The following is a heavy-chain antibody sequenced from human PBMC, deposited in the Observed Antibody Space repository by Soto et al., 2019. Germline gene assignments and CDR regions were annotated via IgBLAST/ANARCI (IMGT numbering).Heavy chain of an antibody. CDR1: GGTFSSYA. CDR2: IIPIFGIA. Sequence: QVQLVQSGAEVKKPGSSVKVSCKASGGTFSSYAISWVRQAPGQGLEWMGGIIPIFGIANYAQKFQGRVTITADESTSTAYMELSSLRSEETAVYYCARTRSGIAAANCYYYYGMDVWGQGTTVTVSS. J-gene: IGHJ6*02. V-gene: IGHV1-69*01. D-gene: IGHD6-25*01. CDR3: ARTRSGIAAANCYYYYGMDV.